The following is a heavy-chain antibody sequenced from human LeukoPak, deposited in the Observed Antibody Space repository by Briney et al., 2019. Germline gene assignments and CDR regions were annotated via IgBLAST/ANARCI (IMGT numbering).Heavy chain of an antibody. CDR1: GGSISSGSYY. V-gene: IGHV4-61*02. Sequence: PSQTLSLTCTVSGGSISSGSYYWSWIRQPAGKGLEWIGRIYTSGSANYNPSLKSRVTISADTSNNQFSLKLRFVTAADTAVYYCPRHRNAPAGPGNWFAPGAREPLATSPS. D-gene: IGHD6-13*01. J-gene: IGHJ5*02. CDR3: PRHRNAPAGPGNWFAP. CDR2: IYTSGSA.